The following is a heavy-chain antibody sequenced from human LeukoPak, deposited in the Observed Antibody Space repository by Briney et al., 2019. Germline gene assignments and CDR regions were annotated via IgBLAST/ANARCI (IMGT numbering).Heavy chain of an antibody. Sequence: GGSLRPSCAASGFTFSSYWMSWVRQAPGKGLEWVANINQDGSDQYYVDSVRGRFTISRDNAKNSLYLQLNSLRAEDTATYYCTRRPEWLPDYWGRGTLVSVSS. CDR2: INQDGSDQ. J-gene: IGHJ4*02. CDR3: TRRPEWLPDY. CDR1: GFTFSSYW. V-gene: IGHV3-7*01. D-gene: IGHD5-12*01.